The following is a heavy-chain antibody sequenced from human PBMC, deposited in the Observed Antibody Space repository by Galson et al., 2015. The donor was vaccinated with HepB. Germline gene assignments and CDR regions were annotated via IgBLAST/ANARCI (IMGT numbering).Heavy chain of an antibody. J-gene: IGHJ4*02. CDR3: ASLPTYCSGGSCYSDHEG. CDR2: INPNSGGT. D-gene: IGHD2-15*01. CDR1: GYTFTGYY. Sequence: SVKVSCKASGYTFTGYYMHWVRQAPGQGLEWMGWINPNSGGTNYAQKFQGRVTMTRDTSISTAYMELSRLRSDDTAVYYCASLPTYCSGGSCYSDHEGWGQGTLVTVSS. V-gene: IGHV1-2*02.